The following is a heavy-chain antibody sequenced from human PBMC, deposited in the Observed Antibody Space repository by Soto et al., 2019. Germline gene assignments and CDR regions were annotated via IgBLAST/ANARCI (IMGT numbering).Heavy chain of an antibody. CDR2: NYYSGIT. CDR3: ARGSSIAGLYYGMDV. CDR1: GGSISSGGYY. J-gene: IGHJ6*02. Sequence: QVQLQESGPGLVKPSQTLSLTCTVSGGSISSGGYYWTRIRQHPGKGLEGIGYNYYSGITYYNPSLKSRLTISLDTSKNQFSLKLSSVTAADTAVYYCARGSSIAGLYYGMDVWGQGTTVTVSS. D-gene: IGHD6-6*01. V-gene: IGHV4-31*03.